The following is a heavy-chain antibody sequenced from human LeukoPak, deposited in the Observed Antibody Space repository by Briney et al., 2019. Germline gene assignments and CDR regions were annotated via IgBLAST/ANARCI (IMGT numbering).Heavy chain of an antibody. D-gene: IGHD6-19*01. CDR1: GGSISSYY. J-gene: IGHJ4*02. CDR2: IYTSGST. V-gene: IGHV4-4*09. Sequence: SETLSLTCTVSGGSISSYYWSWIRQPPGKGLEWIGYIYTSGSTNYNPSLKSPVTISVDTSKNQFSLKLSSVTAADTAVYYCAREFSSGWYTRQDRNDYWGQGTLVTVSS. CDR3: AREFSSGWYTRQDRNDY.